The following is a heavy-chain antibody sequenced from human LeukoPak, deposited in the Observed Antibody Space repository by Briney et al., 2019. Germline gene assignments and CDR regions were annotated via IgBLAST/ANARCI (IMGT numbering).Heavy chain of an antibody. J-gene: IGHJ5*02. CDR2: ISGSGGST. CDR1: GFTFSSYA. CDR3: AKTPWYSSGDWFDP. D-gene: IGHD6-19*01. V-gene: IGHV3-23*01. Sequence: GGSLRLSCAASGFTFSSYAMSWVRQALGKGLEWVSAISGSGGSTYYADSVKGRFTISRDNSKNTPYLQMNSLRAEDTAVYYCAKTPWYSSGDWFDPWGQGTLVTVSS.